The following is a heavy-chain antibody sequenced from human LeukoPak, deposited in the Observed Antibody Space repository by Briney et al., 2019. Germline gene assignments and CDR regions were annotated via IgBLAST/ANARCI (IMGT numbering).Heavy chain of an antibody. CDR2: ISSGSSTI. CDR3: ARASRNVYTSAWYMDY. CDR1: GFTFSTYS. D-gene: IGHD6-19*01. J-gene: IGHJ4*02. Sequence: GGSLRLSCAPSGFTFSTYSMNWVRQAPGKGPEWVSYISSGSSTIYYADSMKGRFTISRDNAKNSLYLQMNSLRAEDTAVYYCARASRNVYTSAWYMDYWGQGTRVTASS. V-gene: IGHV3-48*01.